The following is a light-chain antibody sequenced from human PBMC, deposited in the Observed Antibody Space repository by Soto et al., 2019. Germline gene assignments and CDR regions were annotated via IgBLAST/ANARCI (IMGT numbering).Light chain of an antibody. CDR3: HQYGSSPLT. CDR2: AAS. J-gene: IGKJ4*01. Sequence: EIVLTQSAGALSLSPGEGATLSCRASHGISDNYLAWYQQKPGQAPRLLIYAASTRATGIPDRFGGSGSGTDFTLTIARLEPEDIAVYYCHQYGSSPLTFGGGTKVDIK. CDR1: HGISDNY. V-gene: IGKV3-20*01.